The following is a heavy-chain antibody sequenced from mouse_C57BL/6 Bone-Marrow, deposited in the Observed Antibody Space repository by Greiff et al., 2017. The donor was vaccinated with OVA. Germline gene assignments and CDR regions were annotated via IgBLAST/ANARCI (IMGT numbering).Heavy chain of an antibody. CDR2: INPNNGGT. V-gene: IGHV1-26*01. CDR1: GYTFTDYY. CDR3: ARTYYSNYVRGYYFDY. J-gene: IGHJ2*01. Sequence: EVQLQQSGPELVKPGASVKISCKASGYTFTDYYMNWVKQSHGKSLEWIGDINPNNGGTSYNQKFTGKATLTVDKSSSTAYMELRSLTSEDSAVDYCARTYYSNYVRGYYFDYWGQGTTLTVSS. D-gene: IGHD2-5*01.